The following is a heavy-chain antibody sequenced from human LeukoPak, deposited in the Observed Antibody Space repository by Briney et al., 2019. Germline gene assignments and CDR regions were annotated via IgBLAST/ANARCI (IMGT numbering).Heavy chain of an antibody. V-gene: IGHV1-8*01. CDR1: GYTFTSYD. Sequence: ASVQVSCKASGYTFTSYDINWVHQAPGQGFEWMGWMSPSTGNTGYAQKFQGRVTMTRYTSVSTAYMELSSLRSEDTAVYYCVGGAPNWGFDFWGQGTLVTVSS. J-gene: IGHJ4*02. CDR2: MSPSTGNT. D-gene: IGHD7-27*01. CDR3: VGGAPNWGFDF.